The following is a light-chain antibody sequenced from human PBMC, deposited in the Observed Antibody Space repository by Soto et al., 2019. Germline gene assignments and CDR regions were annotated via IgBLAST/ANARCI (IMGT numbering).Light chain of an antibody. J-gene: IGLJ2*01. CDR2: GNS. CDR3: QSYDSSLNAVV. CDR1: SSNIGARYD. Sequence: QPVLTQPPSVSGAPGQRVTISCTGSSSNIGARYDVHWYQQLPGTVPKLLIYGNSNRPSGVPDRFSGSKSGTSASLAITGLQAEDEADYYCQSYDSSLNAVVFGGGTKLTVL. V-gene: IGLV1-40*01.